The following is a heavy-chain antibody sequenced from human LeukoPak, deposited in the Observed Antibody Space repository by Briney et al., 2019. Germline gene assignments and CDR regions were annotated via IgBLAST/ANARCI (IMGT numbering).Heavy chain of an antibody. D-gene: IGHD2-8*02. CDR3: AKSPLDIVLVVYAKYYFDY. Sequence: PGGSLRLSCAASGFTFSSYAMSWVRQAPGKGLEWVSAIRGSGGSTYYADSVKGRFTISRDNSKNTLYLQMNSLRAEDTAVYYCAKSPLDIVLVVYAKYYFDYWGQGTLVTVSS. CDR2: IRGSGGST. V-gene: IGHV3-23*01. CDR1: GFTFSSYA. J-gene: IGHJ4*02.